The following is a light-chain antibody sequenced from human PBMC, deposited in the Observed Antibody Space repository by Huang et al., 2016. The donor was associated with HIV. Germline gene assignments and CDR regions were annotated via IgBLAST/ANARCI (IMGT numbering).Light chain of an antibody. J-gene: IGKJ2*01. Sequence: EIVMTQFRATLSVSPGERATLSCRASQSVSSNLAWYQQKPGQAPRLLIYGASTRATGIPARVSGSGSGTEFTLTISSLQSEDFAVYYCQQYNNWPPYTFGQGTKLEIK. V-gene: IGKV3-15*01. CDR1: QSVSSN. CDR3: QQYNNWPPYT. CDR2: GAS.